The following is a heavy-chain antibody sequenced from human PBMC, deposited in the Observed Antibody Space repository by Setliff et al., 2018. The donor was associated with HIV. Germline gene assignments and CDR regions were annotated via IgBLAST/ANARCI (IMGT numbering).Heavy chain of an antibody. J-gene: IGHJ4*02. D-gene: IGHD6-25*01. CDR3: ARVLPYNSALDN. CDR2: LYGSGDS. Sequence: PGGSLRLSCAASGFTLSNTYMAWVRQAPGKRPEWVSTLYGSGDSYHADSVKGRFTLSRDTSKNTMYLQMNSLRREDTAVYYCARVLPYNSALDNWGQGTLVTVS. V-gene: IGHV3-66*02. CDR1: GFTLSNTY.